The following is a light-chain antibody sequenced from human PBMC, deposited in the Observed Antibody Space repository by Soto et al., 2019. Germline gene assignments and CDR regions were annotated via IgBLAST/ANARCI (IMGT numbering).Light chain of an antibody. CDR3: QSYDSSLSGYV. CDR1: SSNIGAGYD. J-gene: IGLJ1*01. V-gene: IGLV1-40*01. Sequence: QSVLTQPPSVSGAPGQRVTISCTGSSSNIGAGYDVHWYQQLPGTAPKVLIYGNSNRPSGVPDRFSGSKSGTSASLAITGLQAEDEADYYCQSYDSSLSGYVVGTGTNVTV. CDR2: GNS.